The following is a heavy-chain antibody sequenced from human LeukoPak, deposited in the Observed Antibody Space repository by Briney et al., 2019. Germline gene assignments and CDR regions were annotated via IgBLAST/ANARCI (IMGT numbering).Heavy chain of an antibody. V-gene: IGHV4-34*01. CDR2: INHSGST. J-gene: IGHJ4*02. CDR1: GGSFSGYY. D-gene: IGHD6-19*01. CDR3: ARLAVAGTGY. Sequence: SETLSLTCAVYGGSFSGYYWSWIRQPPGKGLEWIGEINHSGSTNYNPSLKSRVTISVDTSKNQFSLRLSSVTAADTAVYYCARLAVAGTGYWGQETLVTVSS.